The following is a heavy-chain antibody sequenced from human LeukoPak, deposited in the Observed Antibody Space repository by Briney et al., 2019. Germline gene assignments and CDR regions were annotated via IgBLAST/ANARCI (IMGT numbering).Heavy chain of an antibody. CDR3: ARNIIYYTTSSDVDY. CDR2: INPHSGGT. D-gene: IGHD1-26*01. J-gene: IGHJ4*02. V-gene: IGHV1-2*06. Sequence: ASVKVSCKASGYTFTDYFMHWVRQAPGQGLEWVGRINPHSGGTNYAQKFQGRVTMTRDTSISTAYMELNRLRSDDTAVYYCARNIIYYTTSSDVDYWGQGTLVTVSS. CDR1: GYTFTDYF.